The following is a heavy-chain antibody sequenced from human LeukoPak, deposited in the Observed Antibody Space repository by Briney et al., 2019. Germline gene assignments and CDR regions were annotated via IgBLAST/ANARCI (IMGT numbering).Heavy chain of an antibody. J-gene: IGHJ4*02. V-gene: IGHV4-34*01. CDR1: GGSFSGYY. Sequence: AETLSLTCAVYGGSFSGYYWSWLRQPPGKGLEWIGEINHSGSTNYNPSLKSRVTISVDTSKNQFSLKLSSVTAADTAVYYCARAKYYRDYWGQGTLVTVSS. CDR2: INHSGST. CDR3: ARAKYYRDY. D-gene: IGHD2/OR15-2a*01.